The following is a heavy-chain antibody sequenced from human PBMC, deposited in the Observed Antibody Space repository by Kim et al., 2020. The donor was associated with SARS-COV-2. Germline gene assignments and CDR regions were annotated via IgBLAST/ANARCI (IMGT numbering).Heavy chain of an antibody. J-gene: IGHJ6*02. Sequence: GGSLRLSCAASGFTFSSYWMHWVRQAPGKGLVWVSRINSDGSSTSYADSVKGRFTISRDNAKNTLHLQMNSLRAEDTAVYYCARGGDGANIVVVPAAMIDYYYYGMDVWGQGTTVTVSS. D-gene: IGHD2-2*01. V-gene: IGHV3-74*01. CDR2: INSDGSST. CDR1: GFTFSSYW. CDR3: ARGGDGANIVVVPAAMIDYYYYGMDV.